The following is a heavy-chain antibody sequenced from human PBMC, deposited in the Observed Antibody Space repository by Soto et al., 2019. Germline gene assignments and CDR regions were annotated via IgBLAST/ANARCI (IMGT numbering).Heavy chain of an antibody. CDR3: TRDSQGSYYGSGSPSNDY. Sequence: GGSLRLSCTASGFTFGDYAMSWFRQAPGKGLEWVGFIRSKAYGGTTEYAASVKGRFTISRDDSKSIAYLQMNSLKTEDTAVYYCTRDSQGSYYGSGSPSNDYWGQGTLVTVSS. CDR1: GFTFGDYA. J-gene: IGHJ4*02. CDR2: IRSKAYGGTT. D-gene: IGHD3-10*01. V-gene: IGHV3-49*03.